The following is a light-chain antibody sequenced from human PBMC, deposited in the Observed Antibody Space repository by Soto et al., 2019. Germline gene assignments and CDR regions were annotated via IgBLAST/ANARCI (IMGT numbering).Light chain of an antibody. J-gene: IGKJ4*01. V-gene: IGKV3-11*01. CDR1: QSVSSY. Sequence: EIVLTQSPATLSLSPGERATLSCRASQSVSSYLAWYQQKPGQAPRLLIYDASNRAAGIPARFSGSGAGTDFTLTISSLGPEDFEVYYCQLRSNWPSLTFGGGTKVEIK. CDR2: DAS. CDR3: QLRSNWPSLT.